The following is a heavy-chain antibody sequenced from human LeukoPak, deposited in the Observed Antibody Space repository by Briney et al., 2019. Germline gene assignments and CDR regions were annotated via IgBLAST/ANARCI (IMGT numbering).Heavy chain of an antibody. CDR1: GGSFSGCY. CDR3: ARGEFWVRPFDY. CDR2: INHSGST. V-gene: IGHV4-34*01. Sequence: SETLSLTCAVYGGSFSGCYWSWIRQPPGKGLEWIGEINHSGSTNYNPSLKSRVTISVDTSKNQFSLKLSSVTAADTAVYYCARGEFWVRPFDYWGQGTLVTVSS. D-gene: IGHD3-3*01. J-gene: IGHJ4*02.